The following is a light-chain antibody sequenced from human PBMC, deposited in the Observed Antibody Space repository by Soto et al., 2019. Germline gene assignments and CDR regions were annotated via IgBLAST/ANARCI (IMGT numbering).Light chain of an antibody. CDR1: QSVSSSY. Sequence: EIVFTQSSATLSVSAGERAALSFGAFQSVSSSYLAWYQQKPGLAPRLLLYDASSRATGITDRFSGSGSGTALTLTISRLEPEDFAVYYCQQYGSSLTWTFGQGTKVDIK. J-gene: IGKJ1*01. V-gene: IGKV3D-20*01. CDR3: QQYGSSLTWT. CDR2: DAS.